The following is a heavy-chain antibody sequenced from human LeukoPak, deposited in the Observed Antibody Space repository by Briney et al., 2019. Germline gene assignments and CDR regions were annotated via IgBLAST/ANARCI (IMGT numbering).Heavy chain of an antibody. Sequence: GASVKVSCKASGYTFTSYGISWVRQAPGQGLEWMGWISAYNGNTNYAQKLQGRVTMTTDTSTSTAYMELRSLRSDDTAVYYCARVYGSGSHYPANIYYYYYGMDVWGQGTTVTVSS. V-gene: IGHV1-18*01. CDR1: GYTFTSYG. CDR3: ARVYGSGSHYPANIYYYYYGMDV. J-gene: IGHJ6*02. D-gene: IGHD3-10*01. CDR2: ISAYNGNT.